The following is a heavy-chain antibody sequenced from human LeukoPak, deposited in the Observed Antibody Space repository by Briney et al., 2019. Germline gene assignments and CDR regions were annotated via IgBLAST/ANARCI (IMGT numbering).Heavy chain of an antibody. CDR1: GGSISSGGYS. J-gene: IGHJ6*02. CDR3: GRNKGEYPACLPTHGVHGMDV. Sequence: SETLSLTCAVSGGSISSGGYSWSWIRQPPGKGLEWIGYIYHSGSTYYNPSLKSRVTISVDRSKNQFSLKLSSVTAADTAVYFCGRNKGEYPACLPTHGVHGMDVWGQGTTVTVSS. D-gene: IGHD1-14*01. CDR2: IYHSGST. V-gene: IGHV4-30-2*01.